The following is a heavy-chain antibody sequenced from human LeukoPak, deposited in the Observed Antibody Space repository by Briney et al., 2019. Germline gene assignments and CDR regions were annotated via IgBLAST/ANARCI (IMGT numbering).Heavy chain of an antibody. J-gene: IGHJ3*02. CDR2: IYYSGST. CDR3: ARDLSNYDYIWGSYRATDAFDI. Sequence: SETLSLTCTVSGGSISSGTYYWSWIRQHPGKGLEWIRYIYYSGSTSYNPSLKSRVTISVDTSKNQFSLKLSSVTAADSAMYYCARDLSNYDYIWGSYRATDAFDIWGQGTMVTVSS. D-gene: IGHD3-16*02. CDR1: GGSISSGTYY. V-gene: IGHV4-31*03.